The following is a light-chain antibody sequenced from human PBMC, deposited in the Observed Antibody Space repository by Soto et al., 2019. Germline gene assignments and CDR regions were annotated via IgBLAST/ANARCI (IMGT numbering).Light chain of an antibody. Sequence: EIVLTQSPDTLSLSPGERATLFCRASQTLSINSLAWYQQKPGQAPRLLIYAASTRHTGIPDRFNGSGSGTDFGLTINRLEPEDFAVYFCQQYDGAPLTFGPGTKVDIK. CDR1: QTLSINS. V-gene: IGKV3-20*01. CDR2: AAS. CDR3: QQYDGAPLT. J-gene: IGKJ3*01.